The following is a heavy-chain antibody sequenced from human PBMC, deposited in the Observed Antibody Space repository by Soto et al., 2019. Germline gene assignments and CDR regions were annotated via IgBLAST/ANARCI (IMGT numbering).Heavy chain of an antibody. V-gene: IGHV5-51*01. J-gene: IGHJ4*02. CDR3: SRLSYGGYYFDY. CDR1: GYSFTTYW. D-gene: IGHD4-17*01. CDR2: IYPGDSDT. Sequence: EVQLVQSGAEVKKPGESLKISCKASGYSFTTYWIGWVRQMPGKGLEWMGIIYPGDSDTRYSPSFQGQVTISADKSPTTAYLQWGRLEASDTRMYYCSRLSYGGYYFDYWGQGALVPVPS.